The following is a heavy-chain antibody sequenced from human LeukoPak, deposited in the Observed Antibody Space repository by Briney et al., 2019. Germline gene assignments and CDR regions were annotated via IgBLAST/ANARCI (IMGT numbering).Heavy chain of an antibody. CDR3: ARSPCSGGDCYIYYYYYYMDV. CDR1: GGSISSSSYY. V-gene: IGHV4-39*07. D-gene: IGHD2-15*01. Sequence: SETLSLTCTVSGGSISSSSYYWGWIRQPPGKGLEWIASVYYSGSSYDHPSLRSRVTISVDTSKHQFSLRLTSVTAADTAVYYCARSPCSGGDCYIYYYYYYMDVWGKGTTVTVSS. CDR2: VYYSGSS. J-gene: IGHJ6*03.